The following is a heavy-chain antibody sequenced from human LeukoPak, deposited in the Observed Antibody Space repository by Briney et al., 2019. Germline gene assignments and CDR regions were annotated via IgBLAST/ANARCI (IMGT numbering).Heavy chain of an antibody. J-gene: IGHJ4*02. D-gene: IGHD1-26*01. V-gene: IGHV1-69*13. CDR2: IIPIFGTA. CDR3: ARGNSGSYSIFDY. CDR1: GGTFSSYT. Sequence: ASVKVSCKASGGTFSSYTISWVRQAPGQGLEWMGGIIPIFGTAHYAQKFQGRVTITADESTSTAYMELSSLRSEDTAVYYCARGNSGSYSIFDYWGQGTLVTVSS.